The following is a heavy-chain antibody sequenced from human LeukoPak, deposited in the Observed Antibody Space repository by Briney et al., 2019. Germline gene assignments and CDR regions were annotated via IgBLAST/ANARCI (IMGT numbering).Heavy chain of an antibody. CDR1: GGSMISYY. J-gene: IGHJ3*02. CDR3: ASPGYFYGSGSVDDAFDI. D-gene: IGHD3-10*01. Sequence: SETLSLTCAVSGGSMISYYGSWIRQPPGKGLEWIGYIYYSGSANYNPSLKSRVTISVDTSKTPFSLRLSSVTAADTAVYYCASPGYFYGSGSVDDAFDIWGQGTMVTVSS. V-gene: IGHV4-59*01. CDR2: IYYSGSA.